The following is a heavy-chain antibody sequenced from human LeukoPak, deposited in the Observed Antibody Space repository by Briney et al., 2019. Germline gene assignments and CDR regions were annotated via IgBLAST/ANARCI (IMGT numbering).Heavy chain of an antibody. CDR2: ISGSGGST. J-gene: IGHJ4*02. CDR3: AKYIMMEGPTGY. D-gene: IGHD3-16*01. CDR1: GFTSSSYT. Sequence: GGSLRLSCAASGFTSSSYTMSWVRQAPGKGLGWVSAISGSGGSTDYADSVKGRFTISRDNSKNTLYLQMNSLRAEDTAVYYCAKYIMMEGPTGYWGQGTLVTVSS. V-gene: IGHV3-23*01.